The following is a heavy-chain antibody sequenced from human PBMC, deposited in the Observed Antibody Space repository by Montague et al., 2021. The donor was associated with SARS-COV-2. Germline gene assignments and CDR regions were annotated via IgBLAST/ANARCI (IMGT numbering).Heavy chain of an antibody. CDR3: ARHHISTMYGYSWFDP. J-gene: IGHJ5*02. CDR1: GVSVKNYY. D-gene: IGHD1-14*01. Sequence: SETLSLTCTVSGVSVKNYYWSWIRQPPGKGLEWIGYIHYSGKTKSNPSLQNPITISLDPSKNQFYLSLTSVTSADAAVYYCARHHISTMYGYSWFDPWGRGTLVTVSS. V-gene: IGHV4-59*02. CDR2: IHYSGKT.